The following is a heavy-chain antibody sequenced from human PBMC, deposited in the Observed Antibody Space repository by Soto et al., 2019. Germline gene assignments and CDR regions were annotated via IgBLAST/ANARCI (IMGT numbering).Heavy chain of an antibody. J-gene: IGHJ3*02. CDR3: ARVGYSYADAFDI. CDR1: GFTFSRYD. Sequence: GGSLRLSCAASGFTFSRYDMHWVRQAPGKGLEWVAVIWYDGSNKYYADSVKGRFTISRDNSKNTLYVQMNSLRAEDTAVYYCARVGYSYADAFDIWGQGTMVTVSS. V-gene: IGHV3-33*01. CDR2: IWYDGSNK. D-gene: IGHD5-18*01.